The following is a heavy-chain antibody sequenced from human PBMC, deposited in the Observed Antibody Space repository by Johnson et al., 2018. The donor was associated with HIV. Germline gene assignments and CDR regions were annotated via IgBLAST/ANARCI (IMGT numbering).Heavy chain of an antibody. V-gene: IGHV3-30*04. D-gene: IGHD2-21*02. J-gene: IGHJ3*02. Sequence: VQLVESGGGVVQPGRSLRLSCAASGFTFSNYAMHWVRQAPGKGLEWVAVISYDGSNKYYADSVKGRFTISRDNSKNTLYLQMNSLRAEDTAVYYCAKDKAVVTALYDAFDIWGQGTMVTVSS. CDR2: ISYDGSNK. CDR1: GFTFSNYA. CDR3: AKDKAVVTALYDAFDI.